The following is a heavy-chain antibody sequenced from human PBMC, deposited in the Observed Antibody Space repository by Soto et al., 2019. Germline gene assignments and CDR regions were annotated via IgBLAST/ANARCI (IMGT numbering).Heavy chain of an antibody. CDR2: ISYDGSNK. V-gene: IGHV3-30*18. J-gene: IGHJ4*02. CDR1: GFTFSTYG. Sequence: PGGSLRLSCAASGFTFSTYGIHWVRQAPGKGLEWVAVISYDGSNKYYEDSVKGRFTISRDNSKNTLYLQMNSLRAEDTAVYYCAKDPRPHTAMATGYFDYWGQGXLVTVSS. D-gene: IGHD5-18*01. CDR3: AKDPRPHTAMATGYFDY.